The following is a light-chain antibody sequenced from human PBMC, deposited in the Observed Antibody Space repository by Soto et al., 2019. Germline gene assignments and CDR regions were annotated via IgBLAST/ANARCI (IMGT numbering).Light chain of an antibody. CDR2: GAS. CDR1: QSVGSNF. J-gene: IGKJ1*01. V-gene: IGKV3-20*01. Sequence: EVVLTQSPVSLSLSPGERATFSCRASQSVGSNFFAWYQQKPGQAPRLLIYGASTRATGIPDRFSGSGSGTDFTLTISRLEPEYFAVYYCQQFDSSVTFGQGTKVEI. CDR3: QQFDSSVT.